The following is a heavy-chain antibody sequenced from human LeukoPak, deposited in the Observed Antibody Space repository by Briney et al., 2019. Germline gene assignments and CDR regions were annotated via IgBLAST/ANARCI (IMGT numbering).Heavy chain of an antibody. Sequence: ASVKVSCKAAGYTFTNYGISWVRQAPGQGLDWMGWISAYNGNKVYAQELQGRVTMTTDTSTSTAYMELRSLRSDDTAVYYCARDRWSSSSSEGALDIWGQATMVTVSS. J-gene: IGHJ3*02. CDR1: GYTFTNYG. CDR2: ISAYNGNK. D-gene: IGHD6-6*01. CDR3: ARDRWSSSSSEGALDI. V-gene: IGHV1-18*01.